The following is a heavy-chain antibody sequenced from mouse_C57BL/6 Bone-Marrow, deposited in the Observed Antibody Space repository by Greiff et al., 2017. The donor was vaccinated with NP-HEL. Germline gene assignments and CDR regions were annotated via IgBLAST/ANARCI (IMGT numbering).Heavy chain of an antibody. J-gene: IGHJ3*01. CDR3: ARDDGYYPWFAY. Sequence: QVQLQQSGAELVKPGASVKLSCKASGYTFTSYWMHWVKQRPGRGLEWIGRIDPNSGGTKYNEKFKSKATLTVDKPSSTAYMQLSSLTSEDSAVYECARDDGYYPWFAYWGQGTLVTVSA. CDR1: GYTFTSYW. D-gene: IGHD2-3*01. V-gene: IGHV1-72*01. CDR2: IDPNSGGT.